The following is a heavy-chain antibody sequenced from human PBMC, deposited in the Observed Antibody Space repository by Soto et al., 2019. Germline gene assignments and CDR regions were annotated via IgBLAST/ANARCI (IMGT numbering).Heavy chain of an antibody. D-gene: IGHD2-8*02. J-gene: IGHJ5*02. CDR1: GFTFSSHG. Sequence: PGGSLRLSCAASGFTFSSHGMHWVRQAPGKGLEWVALISYDGSNKYYADSVKGRFTISRDNSKNTLYLQMNSLRAEDTAVYYCAKRTTVGDWFDPWGQGTLVTVSS. CDR2: ISYDGSNK. V-gene: IGHV3-30*18. CDR3: AKRTTVGDWFDP.